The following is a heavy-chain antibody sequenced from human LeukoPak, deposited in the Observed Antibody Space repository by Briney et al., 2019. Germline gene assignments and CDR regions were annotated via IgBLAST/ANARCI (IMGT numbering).Heavy chain of an antibody. CDR1: GFTFSSYA. D-gene: IGHD5-18*01. V-gene: IGHV4-59*08. Sequence: GSLTLSCAASGFTFSSYAMSWIRQPPGKGLEWIGYIYYSGSTNYNPSLKSRVTISVDTSKNQFSLKLSSVTAADTAVYYCARHYGYSYGDGFDYWGQGTLVTVSS. CDR2: IYYSGST. J-gene: IGHJ4*02. CDR3: ARHYGYSYGDGFDY.